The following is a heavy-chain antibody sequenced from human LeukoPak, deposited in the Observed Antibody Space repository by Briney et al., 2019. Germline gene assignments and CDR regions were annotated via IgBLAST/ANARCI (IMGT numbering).Heavy chain of an antibody. D-gene: IGHD3-3*01. CDR2: INPNSGGT. CDR1: GYTFTGYY. J-gene: IGHJ4*02. V-gene: IGHV1-2*02. Sequence: ASVKVSCKASGYTFTGYYMHWVRQAPGQGLEWMGWINPNSGGTNYAQKFQGRVTMTRDTSISTAYMELSRLRSDDTAVYYCARGGLAIFGVVFIFDYWGQGTPVTVSS. CDR3: ARGGLAIFGVVFIFDY.